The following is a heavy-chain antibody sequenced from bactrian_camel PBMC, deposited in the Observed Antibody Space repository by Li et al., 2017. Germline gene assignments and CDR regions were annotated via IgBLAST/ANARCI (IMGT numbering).Heavy chain of an antibody. CDR2: TNSNGRT. V-gene: IGHV3S53*01. CDR1: NDIYSSDC. J-gene: IGHJ6*01. Sequence: HVQLVESGGGSVQAGGSLTLSCTPSNDIYSSDCMGWFRQAPGKDREAVATTNSNGRTSYADSVKGRFTVSKDNAKNTLTLQMNSLEPEDSAMYFCAAGTVNCWIGANFAYWGQGTQVTVS. CDR3: AAGTVNCWIGANFAY. D-gene: IGHD7*01.